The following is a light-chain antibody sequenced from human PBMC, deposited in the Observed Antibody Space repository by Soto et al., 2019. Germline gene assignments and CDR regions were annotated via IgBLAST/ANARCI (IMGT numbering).Light chain of an antibody. CDR2: RNS. CDR1: SSNIGSNY. CDR3: SAMEDRLGGVV. Sequence: QSVLTQPPSASGTPGQRVTISCSGSSSNIGSNYVYWYQQLPGTVPQLLIYRNSERPSGVPDRFSGSKSGTSASLAISGLRSGDGGGYYRSAMEDRLGGVVFGGGTKLTVL. V-gene: IGLV1-47*01. J-gene: IGLJ2*01.